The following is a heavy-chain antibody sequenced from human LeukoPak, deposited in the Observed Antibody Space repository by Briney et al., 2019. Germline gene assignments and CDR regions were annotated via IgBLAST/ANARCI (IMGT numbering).Heavy chain of an antibody. CDR1: GGSISRYY. CDR3: ARHSGNSGYGGYFDY. V-gene: IGHV4-59*08. J-gene: IGHJ4*02. Sequence: SETLSLTCTVSGGSISRYYWSWIRQPLGKGLEWIGYIYYSGSTNYNPSLKSRVTISVDTSKNQFSLKLSSVTAADTAVYYCARHSGNSGYGGYFDYWGQGTLVTVSS. CDR2: IYYSGST. D-gene: IGHD5-12*01.